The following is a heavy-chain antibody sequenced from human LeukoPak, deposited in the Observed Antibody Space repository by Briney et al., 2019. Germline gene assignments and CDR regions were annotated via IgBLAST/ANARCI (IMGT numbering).Heavy chain of an antibody. CDR2: ISYDGSNK. Sequence: GGSLRLSCAASGFTFSSYAMSWVRQAPGKGLEWVAVISYDGSNKYYADSVKGRFTISRDNSKNTLYLQMNSLRAEDTAVYYCARSLVVPAAIPHYYYYYGMDVWGQGTTVTVSS. J-gene: IGHJ6*02. V-gene: IGHV3-30-3*01. CDR3: ARSLVVPAAIPHYYYYYGMDV. D-gene: IGHD2-2*02. CDR1: GFTFSSYA.